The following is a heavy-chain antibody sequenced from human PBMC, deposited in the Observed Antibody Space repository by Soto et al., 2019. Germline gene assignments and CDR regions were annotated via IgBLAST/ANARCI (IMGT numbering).Heavy chain of an antibody. CDR3: ASDGTDYGNYYDSSGYPSY. V-gene: IGHV4-39*01. J-gene: IGHJ4*02. CDR1: GGSISSSSYY. CDR2: IYYSGST. D-gene: IGHD3-22*01. Sequence: NPSETLSLTCTVSGGSISSSSYYWGWIRQPPGKGLEWIGSIYYSGSTYYNPSLKSRVTISVDTSKNQFSLKLSSVTAADTAVYYCASDGTDYGNYYDSSGYPSYWGQGTLVTVSS.